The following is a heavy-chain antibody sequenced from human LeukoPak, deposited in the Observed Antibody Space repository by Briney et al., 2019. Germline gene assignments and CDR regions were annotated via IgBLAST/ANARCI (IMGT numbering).Heavy chain of an antibody. J-gene: IGHJ4*02. CDR2: INHSGST. Sequence: SETLSVTCAVYGGSFSGYYWSWIRQPPGKGLEWIGEINHSGSTNYNPSLKSRVTISVDTSKNQFSLKLSSVTAADTAVYYCARAGAAGKSDYWGQGTLVTVSS. V-gene: IGHV4-34*01. D-gene: IGHD6-13*01. CDR1: GGSFSGYY. CDR3: ARAGAAGKSDY.